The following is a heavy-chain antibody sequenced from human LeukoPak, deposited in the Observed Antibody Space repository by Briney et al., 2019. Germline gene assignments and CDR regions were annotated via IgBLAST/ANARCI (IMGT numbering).Heavy chain of an antibody. D-gene: IGHD3-10*01. CDR2: IYYSGST. Sequence: SETLSLTCTVSGGSISSYYWSWIRQPPGKGLEWIGYIYYSGSTNYNPSLKSRVTISVDTSKNQFSLKLSSVTAADTAVYYCARLPTYGYYFDYWGQGTLVTVSS. V-gene: IGHV4-59*08. CDR1: GGSISSYY. CDR3: ARLPTYGYYFDY. J-gene: IGHJ4*02.